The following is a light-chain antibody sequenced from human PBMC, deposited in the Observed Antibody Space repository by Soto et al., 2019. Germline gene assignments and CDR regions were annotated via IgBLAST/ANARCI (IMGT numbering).Light chain of an antibody. J-gene: IGKJ1*01. CDR2: GAS. V-gene: IGKV3-20*01. Sequence: IFLTQSPDTLSLSPGERATLSCRASQSVNSDYLAWYQQKPGQAPRLLIYGASNRATGIPDRFSGSGSGTDFTLTISRLEPEDFAVYYCQQYGSSGTFGQGTKVDIK. CDR3: QQYGSSGT. CDR1: QSVNSDY.